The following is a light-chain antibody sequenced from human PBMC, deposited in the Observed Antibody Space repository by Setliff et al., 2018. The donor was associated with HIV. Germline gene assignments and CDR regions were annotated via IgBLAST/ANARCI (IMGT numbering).Light chain of an antibody. Sequence: DIQMTQSPSSLTASVGDRVTITCRASQLINNYLNWYQQKPGKAPKLLIYAASSLQSGVPSRFSGAGSGADFTLTITSLQPEDFATYFCQHNYGAPSTWTFALGTKV. J-gene: IGKJ1*01. V-gene: IGKV1-39*01. CDR3: QHNYGAPSTWT. CDR2: AAS. CDR1: QLINNY.